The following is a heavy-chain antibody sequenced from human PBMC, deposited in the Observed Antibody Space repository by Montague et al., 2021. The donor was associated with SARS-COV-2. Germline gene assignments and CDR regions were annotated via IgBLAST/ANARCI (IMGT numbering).Heavy chain of an antibody. CDR1: GDSISNHY. V-gene: IGHV4-59*11. D-gene: IGHD3-9*01. CDR2: ISDRGNT. J-gene: IGHJ6*02. Sequence: SETLSLTCSVSGDSISNHYWSWIRQPPGKGLEWIGYISDRGNTKYNTSLMSPVTISADTPKNQFSLRLSSVTAADTAVYYCARDGSLRFEILIGPRHYYYGMDVWGQGTTVTVSS. CDR3: ARDGSLRFEILIGPRHYYYGMDV.